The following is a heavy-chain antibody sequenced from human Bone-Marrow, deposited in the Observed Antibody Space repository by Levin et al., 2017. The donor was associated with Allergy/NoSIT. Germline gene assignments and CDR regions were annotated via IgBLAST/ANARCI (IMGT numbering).Heavy chain of an antibody. J-gene: IGHJ4*02. CDR2: ISAHNGNT. Sequence: ASVKVSCKASGYTFTSQGISWVRQAPGQGLEWMGWISAHNGNTNYAQKLQDRVTMTTDTSTSTAYMELRSLRSDDTAVYYCARDYGSGKIYYFDYWGQGTLVTVSS. D-gene: IGHD3-10*01. CDR1: GYTFTSQG. V-gene: IGHV1-18*01. CDR3: ARDYGSGKIYYFDY.